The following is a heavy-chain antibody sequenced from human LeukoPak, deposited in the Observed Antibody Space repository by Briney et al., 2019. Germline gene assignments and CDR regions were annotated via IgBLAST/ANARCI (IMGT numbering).Heavy chain of an antibody. CDR2: IYHSGST. V-gene: IGHV4-59*12. D-gene: IGHD4-23*01. Sequence: SETLSLTCTVSGGSISSYYWSWIRQPPGKGLEWIGEIYHSGSTNYNPSLKSRVTISVDKSKNQFSLKLSSVTAADTAVYYCASWSGNSEASYYWGQGTLVTVSS. J-gene: IGHJ4*02. CDR3: ASWSGNSEASYY. CDR1: GGSISSYY.